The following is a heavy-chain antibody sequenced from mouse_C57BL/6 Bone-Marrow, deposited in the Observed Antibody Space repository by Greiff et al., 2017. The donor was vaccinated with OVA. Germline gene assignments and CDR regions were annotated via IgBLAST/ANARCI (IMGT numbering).Heavy chain of an antibody. D-gene: IGHD1-1*01. Sequence: EVQRVESGEGLVKPGGSLKLSCAVSGSTFSSYAMSWVRQTPEKRLEWVAYICSGGDYIYYADTLKGRFTIFRDNARNTLYLQMSSLKSEDTDMYYCTRDQSTTVVAKGFAYWGQGTLVTVSA. J-gene: IGHJ3*01. CDR2: ICSGGDYI. CDR3: TRDQSTTVVAKGFAY. CDR1: GSTFSSYA. V-gene: IGHV5-9-1*02.